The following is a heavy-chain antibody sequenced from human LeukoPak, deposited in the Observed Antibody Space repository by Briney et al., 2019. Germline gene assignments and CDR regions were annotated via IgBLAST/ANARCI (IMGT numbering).Heavy chain of an antibody. J-gene: IGHJ6*03. CDR3: ARAESYYGYYYMDV. CDR1: GFTFSSYS. V-gene: IGHV3-21*01. CDR2: ISSSSSYI. Sequence: PGGSLRLSCAASGFTFSSYSMNWVRQAPGKGLEWVSSISSSSSYIYYADSVKGRFTISRDNAKNSLYLQMNSLRAEDTAVYYCARAESYYGYYYMDVWGKGTTVTVSS.